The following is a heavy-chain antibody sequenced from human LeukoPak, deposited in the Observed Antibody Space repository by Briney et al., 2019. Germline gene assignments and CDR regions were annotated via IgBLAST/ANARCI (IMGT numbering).Heavy chain of an antibody. CDR3: ARDGYSSSWYSGVGWFDP. D-gene: IGHD6-13*01. V-gene: IGHV4-59*01. J-gene: IGHJ5*02. CDR2: IYYSGST. CDR1: GGSISSCY. Sequence: SETLSLTCTVSGGSISSCYWSWIRQPPGKGLEWIGYIYYSGSTNYNPSLKSRVTISVDTSKNQFSLKLSSVTAADTAVYYCARDGYSSSWYSGVGWFDPWGQGTLVTVSS.